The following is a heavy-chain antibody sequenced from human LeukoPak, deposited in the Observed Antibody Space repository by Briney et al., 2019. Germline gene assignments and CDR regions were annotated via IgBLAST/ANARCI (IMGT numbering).Heavy chain of an antibody. J-gene: IGHJ4*02. CDR1: GFTFSRYA. D-gene: IGHD6-13*01. CDR2: ISGSGGST. V-gene: IGHV3-23*01. CDR3: AKGSVAAVVTFIDF. Sequence: PGGSLRLSCAASGFTFSRYAMNWGRQAPGKGVEWGSVISGSGGSTYYADSVKGRFTISRDNSKNTLFLQMNSLRAEDTAVYYCAKGSVAAVVTFIDFWGQGTLVTVSS.